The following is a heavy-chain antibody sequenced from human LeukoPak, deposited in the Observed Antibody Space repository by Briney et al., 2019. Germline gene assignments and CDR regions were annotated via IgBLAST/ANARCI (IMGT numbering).Heavy chain of an antibody. CDR3: ARNSGYDYVDYYYGMDV. CDR1: GCTFSSYA. J-gene: IGHJ6*02. D-gene: IGHD5-12*01. CDR2: IIPILGIA. V-gene: IGHV1-69*04. Sequence: SVKLSCKASGCTFSSYAISWVRQAPGQGLEWMGRIIPILGIANYAQKFQGRVTITADKSTSTAYMELSSLRSEDTGVYYCARNSGYDYVDYYYGMDVGGQGTTVTVSS.